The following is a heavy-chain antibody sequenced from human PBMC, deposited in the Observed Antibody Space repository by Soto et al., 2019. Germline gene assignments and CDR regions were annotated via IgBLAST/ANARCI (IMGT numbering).Heavy chain of an antibody. V-gene: IGHV1-69*06. CDR3: ARERKWYSSGWDGWNWFDP. CDR2: IIPIFGTA. J-gene: IGHJ5*02. D-gene: IGHD6-19*01. CDR1: GGTFSSYA. Sequence: QVQLVQSGAEVKKPGSSVKVSCKASGGTFSSYAISWVRQAPGQGLEWMGGIIPIFGTANYAQKFQGRVTITADKSTSTAYMELSSLRSEDTAVYYCARERKWYSSGWDGWNWFDPWGQGTLVTVSS.